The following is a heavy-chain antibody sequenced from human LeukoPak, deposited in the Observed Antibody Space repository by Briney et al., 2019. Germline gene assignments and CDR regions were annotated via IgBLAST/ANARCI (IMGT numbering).Heavy chain of an antibody. CDR1: GFTFSSYG. CDR3: AKTDYGDYSDY. J-gene: IGHJ4*02. Sequence: PGGSLRLSCAASGFTFSSYGMHWVRQAPGKGLEWVAFIRYDGSNKYYADSVKGRFTISRDNSKNTLYLQMNSLRAEVTAVYYCAKTDYGDYSDYWGQGTLVTVSS. CDR2: IRYDGSNK. D-gene: IGHD4-17*01. V-gene: IGHV3-30*02.